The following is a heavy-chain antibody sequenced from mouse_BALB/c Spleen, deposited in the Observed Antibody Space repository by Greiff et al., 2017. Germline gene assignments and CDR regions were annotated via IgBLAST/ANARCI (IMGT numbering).Heavy chain of an antibody. Sequence: LQHPGSELVRPGASVKLSCKASGYTFTSYWMHWVKQRPGQGLEWIGNIYPGSGSTNYDEKFKSKATLTVDTSSSTAYMQLSSLTSEDSAVYYGTRLDITTGGFDYWGQGTTLTVSS. V-gene: IGHV1S22*01. CDR3: TRLDITTGGFDY. CDR2: IYPGSGST. D-gene: IGHD1-1*01. J-gene: IGHJ2*01. CDR1: GYTFTSYW.